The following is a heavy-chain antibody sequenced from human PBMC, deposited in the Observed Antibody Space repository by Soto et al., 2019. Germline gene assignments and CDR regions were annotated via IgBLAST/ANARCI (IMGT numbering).Heavy chain of an antibody. CDR2: IYPGDSDI. V-gene: IGHV5-51*01. CDR3: AKHTTYRFYGMDV. J-gene: IGHJ6*02. D-gene: IGHD1-1*01. CDR1: GYSFSSFW. Sequence: PGESLKISCKGSGYSFSSFWIGWVRQMPGKGLGLIGIIYPGDSDIRSSPSFEGQVTMSADRSSSTAYLQWSSLKASDTAMYYCAKHTTYRFYGMDVWGQGTTVTVSS.